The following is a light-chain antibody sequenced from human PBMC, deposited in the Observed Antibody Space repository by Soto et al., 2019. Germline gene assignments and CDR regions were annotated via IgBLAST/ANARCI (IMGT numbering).Light chain of an antibody. CDR2: WPS. Sequence: DIVMTQSPDSLAVSLGERATINCKSSQRVLYSSSNKNYLAWYQQKPGQPPKLLIHWPSTRESGVPDRFSGSGSGTDFTLTISRRQAEDVAVYYCQQYCSSPWTFGQGTKVEIK. J-gene: IGKJ1*01. V-gene: IGKV4-1*01. CDR1: QRVLYSSSNKNY. CDR3: QQYCSSPWT.